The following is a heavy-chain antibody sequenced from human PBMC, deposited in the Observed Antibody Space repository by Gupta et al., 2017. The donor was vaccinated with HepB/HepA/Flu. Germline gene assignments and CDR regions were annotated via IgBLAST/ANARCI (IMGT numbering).Heavy chain of an antibody. Sequence: EVQLLESGGGLVQRGGSLRLSCAASGFIFSDYAMSWVRPAPGKGLEWVSGISAGGGATYYADSVKGRFTISRDNDKNILNLQMNSLRDEDTANYFCAKGSGKYYYDSSGYNCEESWGQGSQVTVSS. CDR1: GFIFSDYA. D-gene: IGHD3-22*01. V-gene: IGHV3-23*01. CDR2: ISAGGGAT. CDR3: AKGSGKYYYDSSGYNCEES. J-gene: IGHJ4*02.